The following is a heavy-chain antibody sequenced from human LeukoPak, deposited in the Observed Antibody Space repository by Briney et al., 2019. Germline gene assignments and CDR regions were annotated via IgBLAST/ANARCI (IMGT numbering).Heavy chain of an antibody. V-gene: IGHV1-69*05. Sequence: ASVKVSCKASGGTFSSYAISWVRQAPGQGLEWMGRIIPIFGTANYAQKFQGRVTITTDESTSTAYMELSSLRSEDTAVYYCARDRHPHYYDSSGYTNAFDIWGQGTMVTVSP. CDR3: ARDRHPHYYDSSGYTNAFDI. CDR2: IIPIFGTA. CDR1: GGTFSSYA. J-gene: IGHJ3*02. D-gene: IGHD3-22*01.